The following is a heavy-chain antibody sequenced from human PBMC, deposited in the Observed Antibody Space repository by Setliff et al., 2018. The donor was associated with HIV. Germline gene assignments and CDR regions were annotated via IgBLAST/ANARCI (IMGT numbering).Heavy chain of an antibody. CDR2: ISGSSAGI. V-gene: IGHV3-23*01. CDR1: GFTFTSYA. D-gene: IGHD6-19*01. J-gene: IGHJ4*02. CDR3: AKDKANVAVAGTLDY. Sequence: GGSLRLSCAVSGFTFTSYALSWVRQAPGKGLEWVSAISGSSAGIYYAESVKGRFTISRDNSKNTLYLQMNSLRTEDTALYYCAKDKANVAVAGTLDYWGQGTLVTVSS.